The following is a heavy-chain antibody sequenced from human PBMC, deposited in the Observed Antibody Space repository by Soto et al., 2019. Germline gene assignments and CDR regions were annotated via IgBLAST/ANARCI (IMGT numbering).Heavy chain of an antibody. CDR2: IYPGDSDT. CDR1: GYSLTSYW. V-gene: IGHV5-51*01. D-gene: IGHD2-21*02. CDR3: ARLHRSGGDYWDDYYYGMDV. Sequence: GESLKISCKGSGYSLTSYWIGWVRQMPGKGLEWMGIIYPGDSDTRYSPSFQGQVTISADKSISTAYLQWSSLKASDTAMYYCARLHRSGGDYWDDYYYGMDVWGQGTTVTVSS. J-gene: IGHJ6*02.